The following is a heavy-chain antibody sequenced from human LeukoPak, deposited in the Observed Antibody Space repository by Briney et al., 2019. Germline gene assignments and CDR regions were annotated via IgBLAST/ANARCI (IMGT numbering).Heavy chain of an antibody. D-gene: IGHD2-2*02. Sequence: ASVKVSCKASGYTFTSYGISWVRQAPGQGLEWMGWISAYNGNTNYAQKLQGRVTMTTDTSTSTAYMELRSLRSDDTAVYYCAGDSTGSVVPAAILYYYYGMDVWGQGTTVTVSS. V-gene: IGHV1-18*01. CDR1: GYTFTSYG. J-gene: IGHJ6*02. CDR2: ISAYNGNT. CDR3: AGDSTGSVVPAAILYYYYGMDV.